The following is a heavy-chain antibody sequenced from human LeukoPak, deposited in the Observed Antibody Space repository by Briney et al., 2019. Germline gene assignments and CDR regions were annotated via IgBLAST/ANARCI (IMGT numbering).Heavy chain of an antibody. Sequence: GASVTVSCKASGYTFTSYAIHWVRQAPGQTLEWLGWINPANGYAKYSQELQGRVTITRDTSASAAYLELSSLRSEDTAVYYCAIRDGYRDYWGQGTLVTVSS. D-gene: IGHD5-24*01. CDR3: AIRDGYRDY. V-gene: IGHV1-3*03. J-gene: IGHJ4*02. CDR1: GYTFTSYA. CDR2: INPANGYA.